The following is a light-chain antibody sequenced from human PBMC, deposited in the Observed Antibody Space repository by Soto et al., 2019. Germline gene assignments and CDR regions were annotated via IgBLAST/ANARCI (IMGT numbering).Light chain of an antibody. CDR3: QHYGSSPPYT. Sequence: EIVLTQSPGTLSLSPGESATLSCRASQRVAGSHIAWYRQKPGQAPWLLIYGASNRATGIPDRFSGSGSGTDFTLTISRLEAEESAVYYCQHYGSSPPYTFGQGTKLKIK. CDR1: QRVAGSH. J-gene: IGKJ2*01. V-gene: IGKV3-20*01. CDR2: GAS.